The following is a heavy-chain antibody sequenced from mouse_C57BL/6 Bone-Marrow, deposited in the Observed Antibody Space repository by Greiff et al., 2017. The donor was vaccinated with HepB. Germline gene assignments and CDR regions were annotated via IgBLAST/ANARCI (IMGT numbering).Heavy chain of an antibody. V-gene: IGHV1-81*01. CDR2: IYPRHGNT. Sequence: VQLVESGAELARPGASVKLSCKASGYTFTSYGIRWVKQRTVQGLEWIGDIYPRHGNTYYNEKFKGKATLTADKSSSTAYMELRSLTSEDAAVYFCAISSNCYDMSAFAYWGQGTLVTVSA. D-gene: IGHD1-1*01. CDR1: GYTFTSYG. J-gene: IGHJ3*01. CDR3: AISSNCYDMSAFAY.